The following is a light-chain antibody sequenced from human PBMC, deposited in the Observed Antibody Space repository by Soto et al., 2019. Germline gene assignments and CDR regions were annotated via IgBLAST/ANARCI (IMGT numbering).Light chain of an antibody. CDR3: QHYNIYS. Sequence: DIQMTQSPSTLSASVGDRITITCRASQSIGTWLAWYQQKPGKAPKLLIYDASSLESGVPSRLSGSGSGTEFALTISSLQPDDFATYYCQHYNIYSFGLGTKVDIK. CDR2: DAS. V-gene: IGKV1-5*01. J-gene: IGKJ3*01. CDR1: QSIGTW.